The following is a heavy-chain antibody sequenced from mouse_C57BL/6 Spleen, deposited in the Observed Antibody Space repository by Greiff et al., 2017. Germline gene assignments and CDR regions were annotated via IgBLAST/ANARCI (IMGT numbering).Heavy chain of an antibody. CDR2: IDPSDSET. J-gene: IGHJ2*01. CDR3: ARDYDGYYVHFDY. CDR1: GYTFTSYW. Sequence: VQLQQPGAELVRPGSSVKLSCKASGYTFTSYWMHWVKQRPIQGLEWIGNIDPSDSETHYNQKFKDKATLTVAKSSSTAYMQRSSLTSEDSAVYYCARDYDGYYVHFDYWGQGTTLTVSS. V-gene: IGHV1-52*01. D-gene: IGHD2-3*01.